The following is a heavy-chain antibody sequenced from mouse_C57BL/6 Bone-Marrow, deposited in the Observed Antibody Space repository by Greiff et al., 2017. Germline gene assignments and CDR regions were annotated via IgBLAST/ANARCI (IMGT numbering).Heavy chain of an antibody. Sequence: VTLKESVAELVRPGASVKLSCTASGFNIKNTYMHWVKQRPEQGLEWIGRIDPANGNTKYAPKFQGKATITADTSSNPAYLQLSSLTSEDTAIYYCAVDYYGPWFAYWGQGTLVTVSA. J-gene: IGHJ3*01. CDR3: AVDYYGPWFAY. V-gene: IGHV14-3*01. CDR1: GFNIKNTY. D-gene: IGHD1-2*01. CDR2: IDPANGNT.